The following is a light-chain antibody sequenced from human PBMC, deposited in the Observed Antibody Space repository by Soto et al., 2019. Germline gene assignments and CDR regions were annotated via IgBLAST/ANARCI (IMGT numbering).Light chain of an antibody. CDR3: DSYTSSRAYV. CDR1: RSDVGGYNY. J-gene: IGLJ1*01. Sequence: QSALTQPASVSGSPGQSITLSCTGTRSDVGGYNYVSWYQQQAGKAPKLIIHEVSNRPSGVSNRFSGSKSGNTASLTISGLQAEDEADYYCDSYTSSRAYVFGIGTKLT. CDR2: EVS. V-gene: IGLV2-14*01.